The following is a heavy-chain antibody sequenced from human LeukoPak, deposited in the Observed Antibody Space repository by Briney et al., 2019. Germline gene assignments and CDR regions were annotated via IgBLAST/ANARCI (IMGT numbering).Heavy chain of an antibody. J-gene: IGHJ6*03. CDR2: INHGGST. CDR3: ARYGSGTYTIYFYMDV. Sequence: SETLSLTCAVYGGSFSGYYWSWIRQPPGKGLEWIGEINHGGSTIYNPSLKSRVTISIDTSKNQFSLKLSSVTAADTAVYYCARYGSGTYTIYFYMDVWGKGTTVTVSS. V-gene: IGHV4-34*01. CDR1: GGSFSGYY. D-gene: IGHD3-10*01.